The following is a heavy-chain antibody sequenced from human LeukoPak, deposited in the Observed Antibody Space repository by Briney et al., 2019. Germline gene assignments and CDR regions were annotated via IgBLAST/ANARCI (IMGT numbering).Heavy chain of an antibody. CDR1: GYTLTELS. J-gene: IGHJ5*02. CDR3: ARVGPLVVAARNNWFDP. V-gene: IGHV1-24*01. CDR2: FDPEDGET. D-gene: IGHD2-15*01. Sequence: GASVKVSCKVSGYTLTELSMHWVRQAPGKGLEWMGGFDPEDGETIYAQKFQGRVTMTEDTSTDTAYMELSSLRSEDTAVYYCARVGPLVVAARNNWFDPWGQGTLVTVSS.